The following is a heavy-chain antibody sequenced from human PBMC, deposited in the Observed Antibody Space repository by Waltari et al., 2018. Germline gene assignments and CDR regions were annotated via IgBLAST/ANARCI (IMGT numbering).Heavy chain of an antibody. CDR3: ARPRGSGSSNWFDP. D-gene: IGHD3-10*01. CDR2: INAGNGNT. CDR1: GYTFTSYA. Sequence: QVQLVQSGAEVKKPGASVKVSCKASGYTFTSYAMHWVRQAPGQRLEWMGWINAGNGNTKYSQKFQGRVTITRDTSANTAYMELSSLRSEDTAVYYCARPRGSGSSNWFDPWGQGTLVTVSS. V-gene: IGHV1-3*01. J-gene: IGHJ5*02.